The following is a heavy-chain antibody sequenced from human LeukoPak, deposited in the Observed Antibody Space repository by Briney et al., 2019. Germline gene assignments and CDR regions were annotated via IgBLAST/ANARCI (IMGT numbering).Heavy chain of an antibody. CDR2: ISGSGGST. J-gene: IGHJ6*03. D-gene: IGHD3-22*01. CDR1: GFTFNSYA. Sequence: GGSLRLSCAASGFTFNSYAMSWVRQAPGKGLEWVSAISGSGGSTYYADSVKGRFTISRDNAKMSLYLQLSGLRIEDTATYYCASDYSSSPFRVLDYYYMDVWGKGTTVIVSS. V-gene: IGHV3-23*01. CDR3: ASDYSSSPFRVLDYYYMDV.